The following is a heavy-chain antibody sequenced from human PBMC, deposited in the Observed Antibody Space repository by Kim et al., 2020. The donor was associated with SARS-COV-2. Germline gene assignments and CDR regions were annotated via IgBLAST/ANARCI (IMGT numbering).Heavy chain of an antibody. CDR3: ARDSSGYYPLFDY. V-gene: IGHV4-59*13. CDR1: GGSISSYY. CDR2: IYYSGST. D-gene: IGHD3-22*01. J-gene: IGHJ4*02. Sequence: SETLSLTCTVSGGSISSYYWSWIRQPPGKGLEWIGYIYYSGSTNYNPSLKSRVTISVDTSKNQFSLKLSSVTAADTAVYYCARDSSGYYPLFDYWGQGTLVTVSS.